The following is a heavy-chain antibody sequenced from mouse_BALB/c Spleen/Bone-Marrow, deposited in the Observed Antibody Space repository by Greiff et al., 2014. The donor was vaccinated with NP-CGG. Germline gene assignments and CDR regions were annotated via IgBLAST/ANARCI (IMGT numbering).Heavy chain of an antibody. CDR1: EFSFTSYG. CDR2: IWAGGST. D-gene: IGHD1-1*01. CDR3: ARGGSSRAWFAY. V-gene: IGHV2-9*02. Sequence: VQLQQSGPGLVAPSQSLSITCTVSEFSFTSYGVHWVRQPPGKGLEWLGVIWAGGSTNYNSALMSRLSISKDNSKSQVFLKMNSLQTDDTAMHYCARGGSSRAWFAYWGQGTLVTVSA. J-gene: IGHJ3*01.